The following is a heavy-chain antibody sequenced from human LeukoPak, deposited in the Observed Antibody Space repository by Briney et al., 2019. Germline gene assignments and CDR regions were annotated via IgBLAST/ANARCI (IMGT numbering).Heavy chain of an antibody. D-gene: IGHD1-26*01. J-gene: IGHJ1*01. CDR2: ISGSGGST. Sequence: GGSLRLSCAASGFTFSSYDMSWVRQAPGKGLEWVSAISGSGGSTYYADSVKGRFTISRDNSKNTLYLQMNSLRAEDTAVYYCAKGPGIVGATGYFQHWGQGTLVTVSS. CDR1: GFTFSSYD. CDR3: AKGPGIVGATGYFQH. V-gene: IGHV3-23*01.